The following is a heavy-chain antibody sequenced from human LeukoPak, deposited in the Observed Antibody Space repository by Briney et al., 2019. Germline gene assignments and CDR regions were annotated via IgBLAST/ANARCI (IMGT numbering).Heavy chain of an antibody. CDR3: ARDRYCSSTSCHNPYGMDV. V-gene: IGHV4-30-4*01. CDR1: GDSISSGDYY. J-gene: IGHJ6*02. D-gene: IGHD2-2*01. CDR2: IYYSGST. Sequence: PSETLSLTCTVSGDSISSGDYYRSWIRQPPGKGLEWIGYIYYSGSTYYNPSLKSRVTISVDTSKNQFSLKLSSVTAADTAVYYCARDRYCSSTSCHNPYGMDVWGQGTTVTVSS.